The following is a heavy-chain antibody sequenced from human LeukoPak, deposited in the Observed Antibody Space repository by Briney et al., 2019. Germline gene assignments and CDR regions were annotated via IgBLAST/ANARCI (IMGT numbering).Heavy chain of an antibody. J-gene: IGHJ5*02. Sequence: PSETLSLTCTVSGGSISSDNYSWSWIRQPAGKGLEWIGRVYTSGSTNYNPSLKSRVTISVDTSKKQFSLKLSSVTAADTAVYYCAREKIGYYDGSGRGWFDPWGQGTLVTVSS. CDR3: AREKIGYYDGSGRGWFDP. D-gene: IGHD3-22*01. CDR2: VYTSGST. CDR1: GGSISSDNYS. V-gene: IGHV4-61*02.